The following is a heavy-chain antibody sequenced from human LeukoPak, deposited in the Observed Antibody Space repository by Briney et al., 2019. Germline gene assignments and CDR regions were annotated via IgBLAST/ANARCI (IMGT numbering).Heavy chain of an antibody. D-gene: IGHD3-16*01. J-gene: IGHJ3*02. Sequence: KPSETLSLTCTVSGGSISSSSYYWGWIRQPPGKGLEWIGSIYYSGSTYYNPSLKSRVTISVDTSKNQISLKLSSVTAADTAVYYCARDWGEGFFSMAFDIWGQGTMVTVSS. V-gene: IGHV4-39*02. CDR2: IYYSGST. CDR3: ARDWGEGFFSMAFDI. CDR1: GGSISSSSYY.